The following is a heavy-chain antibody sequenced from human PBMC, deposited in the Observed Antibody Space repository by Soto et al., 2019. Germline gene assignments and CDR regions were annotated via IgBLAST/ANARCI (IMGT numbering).Heavy chain of an antibody. CDR1: GSTFNTFG. J-gene: IGHJ5*02. Sequence: QVQLVQSGAEVKKPGASVKVSCRASGSTFNTFGTSRVRRAPGQGLEWMGWISAYNGQTNYAQKLQGRVTMTTDTSTNTAYMELRSLRSDDSAVYYCARDRIAVRPGWFDPWGQGTLVTVSS. CDR3: ARDRIAVRPGWFDP. V-gene: IGHV1-18*01. D-gene: IGHD6-6*01. CDR2: ISAYNGQT.